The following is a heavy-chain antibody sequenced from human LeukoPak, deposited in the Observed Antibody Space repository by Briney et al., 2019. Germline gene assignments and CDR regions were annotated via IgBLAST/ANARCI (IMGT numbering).Heavy chain of an antibody. Sequence: AETLSLTCTVSGGSISIYYWSWVRQPPGKGLEWMGYVYNSGNTDYNPSLKSRVTISADTSKNQFSLKLTSVTAADTAVYYRVRDRELNYWGQGTLVTVSS. CDR3: VRDRELNY. CDR2: VYNSGNT. V-gene: IGHV4-59*12. CDR1: GGSISIYY. J-gene: IGHJ4*02. D-gene: IGHD1-7*01.